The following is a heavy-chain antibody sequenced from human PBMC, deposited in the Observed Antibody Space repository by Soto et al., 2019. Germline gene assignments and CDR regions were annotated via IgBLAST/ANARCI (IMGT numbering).Heavy chain of an antibody. CDR1: GGTFSSYA. CDR2: IIPIFGTA. J-gene: IGHJ5*02. D-gene: IGHD3-3*01. Sequence: SVKVSCKASGGTFSSYAISWVRQAPGQGLEWMGGIIPIFGTANYAQKFQGRVTITADESTSTAYMELSSLRSEDTAVYYCAREGYEQIPNWSDPWGQGTLVTVSS. V-gene: IGHV1-69*13. CDR3: AREGYEQIPNWSDP.